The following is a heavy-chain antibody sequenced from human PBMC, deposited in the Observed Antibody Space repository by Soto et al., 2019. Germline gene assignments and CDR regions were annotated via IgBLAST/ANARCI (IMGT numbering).Heavy chain of an antibody. CDR2: IKQDGSEK. Sequence: GGSLRLSCAASGFTFSSYWMSWVRQAPGKGLEWVANIKQDGSEKYYVDSVKGRFTISRDNAKNSLYLQMNSLRAEDTAVYYCARVLKRYWEAGGSNWFDPWGQGTLVTVSS. CDR3: ARVLKRYWEAGGSNWFDP. CDR1: GFTFSSYW. D-gene: IGHD1-26*01. J-gene: IGHJ5*02. V-gene: IGHV3-7*01.